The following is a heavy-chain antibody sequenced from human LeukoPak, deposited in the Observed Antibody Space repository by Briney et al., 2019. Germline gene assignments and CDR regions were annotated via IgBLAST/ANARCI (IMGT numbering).Heavy chain of an antibody. D-gene: IGHD3-10*01. CDR2: IYYSGST. V-gene: IGHV4-30-4*07. CDR1: GGSISSGGYS. CDR3: ARHLWFGDYYYDYMDV. Sequence: SETLSLTCAVSGGSISSGGYSWSWIRQPPGKGLEWIGYIYYSGSTYYNPSLKSRVTISVDTSKNQFSLKLSSVTAADTAVYYCARHLWFGDYYYDYMDVWGKGTTVTISS. J-gene: IGHJ6*03.